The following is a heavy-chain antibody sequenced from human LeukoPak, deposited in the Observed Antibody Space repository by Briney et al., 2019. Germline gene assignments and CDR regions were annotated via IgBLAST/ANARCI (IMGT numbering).Heavy chain of an antibody. CDR2: ISSSSSYI. V-gene: IGHV3-21*01. CDR3: ARVSRYSSSWYYFDY. J-gene: IGHJ4*02. CDR1: GFTFSSYS. D-gene: IGHD6-13*01. Sequence: PGRSLRLSCAASGFTFSSYSMNWVRQAPGKGLEWVSSISSSSSYIYYADSVKGRFTISRDNAKNSLYLQMNSLRAEDTAVYYCARVSRYSSSWYYFDYWGQGTLVTVSS.